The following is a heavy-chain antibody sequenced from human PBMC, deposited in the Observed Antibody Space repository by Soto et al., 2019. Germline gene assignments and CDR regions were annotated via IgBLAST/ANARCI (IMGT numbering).Heavy chain of an antibody. CDR1: GFTFSNAW. Sequence: GGSLRLSCAASGFTFSNAWMSWVRQAPGKGLEWVGRIKSKTDGGTTDYAAPVKGRFTISRDDSKNTLYLQMNSLKTEDTAVYYCTTDFAAFYFKYCSSTSCHQQLAAAGTGRDAFDIWGQGTMVTVSS. D-gene: IGHD2-2*01. V-gene: IGHV3-15*01. CDR3: TTDFAAFYFKYCSSTSCHQQLAAAGTGRDAFDI. J-gene: IGHJ3*02. CDR2: IKSKTDGGTT.